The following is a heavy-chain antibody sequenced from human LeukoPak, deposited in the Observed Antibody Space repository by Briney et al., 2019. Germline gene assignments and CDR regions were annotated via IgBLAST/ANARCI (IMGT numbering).Heavy chain of an antibody. CDR2: ISGSGGST. V-gene: IGHV3-23*01. CDR3: AKHPATFYHDSSGYFGY. J-gene: IGHJ4*02. D-gene: IGHD3-22*01. Sequence: ISGSGGSTYYADSVKGRFTISRDNSKNTLYLQMNSLRAEDTAVYYCAKHPATFYHDSSGYFGYWGQGTLVTVSS.